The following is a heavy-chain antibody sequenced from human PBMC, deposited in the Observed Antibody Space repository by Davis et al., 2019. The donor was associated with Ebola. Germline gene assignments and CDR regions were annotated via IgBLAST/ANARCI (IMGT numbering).Heavy chain of an antibody. D-gene: IGHD1-26*01. CDR2: IVVGSGNT. J-gene: IGHJ4*02. CDR1: GFTFTSSA. V-gene: IGHV1-58*01. Sequence: AASVKVSCKASGFTFTSSAVQWVRQARGQRLERKGWIVVGSGNTVCAQKFQERVTITRDMSTSTAYMELSSLRSEDTAVYYCAAAKQGGSRSPFDYWGQGTLVTVSS. CDR3: AAAKQGGSRSPFDY.